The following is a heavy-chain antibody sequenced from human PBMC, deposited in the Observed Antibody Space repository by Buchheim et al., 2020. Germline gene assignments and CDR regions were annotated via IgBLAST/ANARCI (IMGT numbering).Heavy chain of an antibody. J-gene: IGHJ4*02. Sequence: QVQLVESGGGVVQPGRSLRLSCAASGSSFSYYGMHWVRQAPGKGLEGVAVMSHDGGNKFYADSVKGRFTISRDNSEKILYLQMNSLRPEDTAMYYCAKHSGREGNENWGYLEYWGLG. CDR1: GSSFSYYG. CDR2: MSHDGGNK. CDR3: AKHSGREGNENWGYLEY. V-gene: IGHV3-30*18. D-gene: IGHD7-27*01.